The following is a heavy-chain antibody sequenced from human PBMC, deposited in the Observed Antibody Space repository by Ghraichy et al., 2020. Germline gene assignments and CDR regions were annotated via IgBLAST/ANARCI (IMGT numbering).Heavy chain of an antibody. Sequence: ETLRLSCAASGFIFSDYSMNWVRQAPGKGLEWVSYISSSSGTIYYGDSVKGRFTISRDNAKNSLYLRMNSLRDEDTAVYYCAREKQSIIRGLLPTNFDFWGLGTLVTVSS. J-gene: IGHJ4*02. CDR2: ISSSSGTI. V-gene: IGHV3-48*02. CDR3: AREKQSIIRGLLPTNFDF. CDR1: GFIFSDYS. D-gene: IGHD3-10*01.